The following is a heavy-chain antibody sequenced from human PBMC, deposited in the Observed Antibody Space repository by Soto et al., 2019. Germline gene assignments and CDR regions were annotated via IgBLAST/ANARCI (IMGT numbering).Heavy chain of an antibody. V-gene: IGHV3-21*01. D-gene: IGHD6-19*01. J-gene: IGHJ6*02. CDR1: GFTFSSYS. Sequence: KSGGSLRLSCAASGFTFSSYSMNWVRQAPGKGLEWVSSISSSSSYIYYADSVKGRFTISRDNAKNSLYLQMNSLRAEDTAVYYCARDRDIAVAWVHDYYYYGMDVWGQGTTVIVSS. CDR3: ARDRDIAVAWVHDYYYYGMDV. CDR2: ISSSSSYI.